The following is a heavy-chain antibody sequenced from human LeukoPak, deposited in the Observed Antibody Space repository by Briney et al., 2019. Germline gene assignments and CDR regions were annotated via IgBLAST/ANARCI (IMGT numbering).Heavy chain of an antibody. J-gene: IGHJ4*02. CDR2: MNPNSGNT. CDR1: GYTFTSYD. CDR3: AKSAEYANGGSYSPFDY. D-gene: IGHD1-26*01. V-gene: IGHV1-8*02. Sequence: GASVKVSCKASGYTFTSYDINWVRQATGQGLEWMGWMNPNSGNTGYAQKFQGRVTMTRDTSISTAYMELNSLRSDDTAFYYCAKSAEYANGGSYSPFDYWGQGTLVTVSS.